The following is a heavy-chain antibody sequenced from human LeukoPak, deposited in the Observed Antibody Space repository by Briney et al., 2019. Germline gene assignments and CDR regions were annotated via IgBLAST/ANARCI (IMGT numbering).Heavy chain of an antibody. V-gene: IGHV4-61*01. J-gene: IGHJ3*02. CDR1: GGSVSSGSYY. D-gene: IGHD2-15*01. CDR2: NYYSGST. Sequence: SETLSLTCTVSGGSVSSGSYYWSWSRQPPGKGLEWNGYNYYSGSTNYNPSLKSRVTISVAPSKTQFSLKLSSVTAADTAVYYCVTYCSGGSCYSADAFDIWGQGTMVTVSS. CDR3: VTYCSGGSCYSADAFDI.